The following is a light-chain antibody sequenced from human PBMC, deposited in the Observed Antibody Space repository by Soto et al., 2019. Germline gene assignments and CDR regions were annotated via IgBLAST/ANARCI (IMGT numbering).Light chain of an antibody. J-gene: IGKJ1*01. CDR1: QNVSSY. CDR3: QQYGSSPWT. V-gene: IGKV3-20*01. Sequence: EIVLTQSPGTLSLSPGERATLSSRASQNVSSYLAWYQQKPGQAPRLLIYGASSRATGIPDRFSGSGSVTDFTLTITRLEPEDFAVYYCQQYGSSPWTFGQGTKVEIK. CDR2: GAS.